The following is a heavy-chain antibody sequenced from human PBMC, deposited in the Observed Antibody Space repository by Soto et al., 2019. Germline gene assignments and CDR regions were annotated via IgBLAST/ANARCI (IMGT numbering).Heavy chain of an antibody. CDR3: ARDIVVVVAATDYYNGMDV. Sequence: ASVKVSCKASGYTFTSYYMHWVRQAPGQGLEWMGIINPSGGSTSYAQKFQGSVTMTRDTSTSTVYMELSSLRSEDTAVYYCARDIVVVVAATDYYNGMDVWGQGTTVTVSS. CDR2: INPSGGST. V-gene: IGHV1-46*01. J-gene: IGHJ6*02. CDR1: GYTFTSYY. D-gene: IGHD2-15*01.